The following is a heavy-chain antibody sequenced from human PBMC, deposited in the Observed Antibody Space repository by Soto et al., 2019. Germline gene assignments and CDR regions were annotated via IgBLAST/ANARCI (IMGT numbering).Heavy chain of an antibody. Sequence: GVTRRCSCAPSAITLSSNYMRWVRQVPGRGLGWVSVIYRGGSTYYADAVKGRFTISRDNSKNALYIQMNSLRADDTVVYYWARDADDSGGYRNAFDIWGQGTMVTVS. J-gene: IGHJ3*02. CDR2: IYRGGST. D-gene: IGHD3-22*01. V-gene: IGHV3-53*01. CDR3: ARDADDSGGYRNAFDI. CDR1: AITLSSNY.